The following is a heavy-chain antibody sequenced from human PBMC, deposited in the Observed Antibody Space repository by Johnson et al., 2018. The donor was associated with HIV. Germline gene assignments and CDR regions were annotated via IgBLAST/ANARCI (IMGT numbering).Heavy chain of an antibody. J-gene: IGHJ3*02. CDR1: GFTFSRCG. Sequence: QVQLVESGGGVVQPGTSLRLSCAASGFTFSRCGMHWVRQAPGNGLEWAAVISNDGSAKYYADSVKGRFTISRDNSKNTLYLQMNSLRAEDTAVYDCARGRNYDSSGQGGGLEIWGQGTMVTVSS. D-gene: IGHD3-22*01. CDR2: ISNDGSAK. CDR3: ARGRNYDSSGQGGGLEI. V-gene: IGHV3-30*03.